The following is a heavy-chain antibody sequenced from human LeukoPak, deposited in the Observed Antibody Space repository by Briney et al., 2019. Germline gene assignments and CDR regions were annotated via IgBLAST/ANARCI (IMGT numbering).Heavy chain of an antibody. J-gene: IGHJ4*02. CDR3: ARDSRASRMASFDY. CDR1: AGTFSTYA. Sequence: SVTVSCKSSAGTFSTYAISWVRQAPGQGLEWMGRIIPIFGTANYAQKFQGRVTITTDESTSTAYMELSSLRSEDTAVYYCARDSRASRMASFDYWGQGTLVTVSS. CDR2: IIPIFGTA. V-gene: IGHV1-69*05. D-gene: IGHD5-24*01.